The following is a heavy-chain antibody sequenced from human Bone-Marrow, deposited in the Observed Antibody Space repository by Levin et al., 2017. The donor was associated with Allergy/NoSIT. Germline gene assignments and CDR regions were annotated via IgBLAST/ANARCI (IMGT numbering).Heavy chain of an antibody. Sequence: PSPTLSLTCTVSGGSLSSSSYYWGWIRQPPGKGLEWIGSVYYSGSTYYNPSLKSRVTISVDTSKNQFSLKLRSVTGADTAVYYCASLRWYFDVWGRGTLVTVSS. J-gene: IGHJ2*01. CDR1: GGSLSSSSYY. CDR3: ASLRWYFDV. CDR2: VYYSGST. V-gene: IGHV4-39*01.